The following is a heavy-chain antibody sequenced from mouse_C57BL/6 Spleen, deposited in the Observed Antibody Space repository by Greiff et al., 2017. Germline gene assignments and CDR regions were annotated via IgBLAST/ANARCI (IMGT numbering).Heavy chain of an antibody. Sequence: QVQLQQPGAELVRPGSSVKLSCKASGYTFTSYWMDWVKQRPGQGLEWIGNIYPSDSETHYNQKFKDKATLTVDKSSSTAYMQLSSLTSEDSAVYYCAREGYDAGFADWGQGTLVTVSA. CDR3: AREGYDAGFAD. CDR2: IYPSDSET. CDR1: GYTFTSYW. J-gene: IGHJ3*01. V-gene: IGHV1-61*01. D-gene: IGHD2-2*01.